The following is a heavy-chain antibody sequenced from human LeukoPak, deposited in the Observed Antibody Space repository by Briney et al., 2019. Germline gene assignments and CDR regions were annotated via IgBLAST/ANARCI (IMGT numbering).Heavy chain of an antibody. CDR3: AKDPDITMIVVVITYFDY. Sequence: GGSLRLSCAASGFTFSNYAMSWVRQAPGKGLKWVSGISGSGGSTNYADSVKGRFTISRDNSKNTLDLQMNSLRAEDTAVYYCAKDPDITMIVVVITYFDYWGQGTLVTVSS. V-gene: IGHV3-23*01. J-gene: IGHJ4*02. D-gene: IGHD3-22*01. CDR2: ISGSGGST. CDR1: GFTFSNYA.